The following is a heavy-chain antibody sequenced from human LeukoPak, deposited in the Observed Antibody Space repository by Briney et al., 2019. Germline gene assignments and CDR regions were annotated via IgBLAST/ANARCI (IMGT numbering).Heavy chain of an antibody. CDR1: GFTFTSSA. J-gene: IGHJ3*02. D-gene: IGHD3-3*01. CDR2: IVVGSGNT. V-gene: IGHV1-58*01. CDR3: AAGVNFWSGDDAFDI. Sequence: ASVNVSCKASGFTFTSSAVQWVRQARGQRLEWIGWIVVGSGNTNYAQKFQERVTITRDMSTSTAYMELSSLRSEDTAVYYCAAGVNFWSGDDAFDIWGQGTMVTVSS.